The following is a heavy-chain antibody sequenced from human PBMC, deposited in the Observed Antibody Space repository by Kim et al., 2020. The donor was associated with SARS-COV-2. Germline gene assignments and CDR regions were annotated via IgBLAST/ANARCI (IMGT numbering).Heavy chain of an antibody. V-gene: IGHV3-48*02. J-gene: IGHJ6*02. CDR2: ISSSSSTI. CDR1: GFTFSSYS. CDR3: ASTKDVLRYFDRKADYYYGMDV. D-gene: IGHD3-9*01. Sequence: GGSLRLSCAASGFTFSSYSMNWVRQAPGKGLEWVSYISSSSSTIYYADSVKGRFTISRDNAKNSLYLQMNSLRDEDTAVYYCASTKDVLRYFDRKADYYYGMDVWGQGTTVTVSS.